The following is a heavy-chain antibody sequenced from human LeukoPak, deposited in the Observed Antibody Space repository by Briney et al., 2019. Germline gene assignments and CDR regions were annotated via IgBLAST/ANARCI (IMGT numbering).Heavy chain of an antibody. CDR3: TTGTTDIVVVPAAPSAFDI. J-gene: IGHJ3*02. D-gene: IGHD2-2*01. Sequence: PGGSLRLSCAASGFTFSNAWMSWVRQAPGKGLEWAGRIKSKTDGGTTDYAAPVKGRFTISRDDSKNTLYLQMNSLKTEDTAVYYCTTGTTDIVVVPAAPSAFDIWGQGTMVTVSS. CDR1: GFTFSNAW. CDR2: IKSKTDGGTT. V-gene: IGHV3-15*01.